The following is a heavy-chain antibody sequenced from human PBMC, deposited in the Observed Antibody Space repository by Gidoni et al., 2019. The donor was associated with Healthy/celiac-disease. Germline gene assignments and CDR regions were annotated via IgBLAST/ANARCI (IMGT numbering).Heavy chain of an antibody. V-gene: IGHV5-51*01. D-gene: IGHD3-3*01. J-gene: IGHJ4*02. Sequence: DVQLVQSGAEVTKTAESLMISCTGSGNSFTSYWIGWVRQMPGKGLEWMRIIYPGDSDTRYSPSFQDQVTISADKSISTAYLQWSSLKASDTAMYYCARDSYDFWSGYSPIVYWGQGTLVTVSS. CDR3: ARDSYDFWSGYSPIVY. CDR2: IYPGDSDT. CDR1: GNSFTSYW.